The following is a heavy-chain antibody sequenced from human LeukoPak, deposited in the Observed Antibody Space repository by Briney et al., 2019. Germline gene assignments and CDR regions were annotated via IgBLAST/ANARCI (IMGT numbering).Heavy chain of an antibody. CDR2: IYISGST. Sequence: SETLSLTCTVSGGSISSYYWSWIRQPAGKGLEWIGRIYISGSTNYNPSLKSRVTISVDTSKNQFSLKLSSVTAADTAVYYCARDVRRHYSSGWYSGGGRTVEYYFDYWGQGTLVTVSS. J-gene: IGHJ4*02. D-gene: IGHD6-19*01. V-gene: IGHV4-4*07. CDR3: ARDVRRHYSSGWYSGGGRTVEYYFDY. CDR1: GGSISSYY.